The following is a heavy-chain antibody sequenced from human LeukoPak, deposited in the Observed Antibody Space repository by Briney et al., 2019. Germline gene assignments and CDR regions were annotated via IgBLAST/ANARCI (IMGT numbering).Heavy chain of an antibody. CDR1: GYSFSDYY. D-gene: IGHD6-13*01. V-gene: IGHV1-2*02. CDR3: ARDQDSSWSADWFDP. J-gene: IGHJ5*02. Sequence: AASVKVSCKASGYSFSDYYIHWVRHAPGQGLERMGGIDPNSCATHYAHKFRGRVTMTRDTSISTTYMELNRLTSDDTAVYYCARDQDSSWSADWFDPWGQGTLVTVSS. CDR2: IDPNSCAT.